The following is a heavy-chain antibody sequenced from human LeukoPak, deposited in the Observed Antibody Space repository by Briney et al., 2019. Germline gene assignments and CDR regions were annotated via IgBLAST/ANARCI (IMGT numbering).Heavy chain of an antibody. Sequence: SETLSLTCTVSGGYISSSSYYWGWIRQPPGKGLEWIGDVYYTGRTYYNSSLKSRLTVSIDTSKNQFSLNLASLTAADTAVYYCARRRYYDSTGYLDWGQGTLITVSS. CDR1: GGYISSSSYY. CDR3: ARRRYYDSTGYLD. J-gene: IGHJ1*01. V-gene: IGHV4-39*01. CDR2: VYYTGRT. D-gene: IGHD3-22*01.